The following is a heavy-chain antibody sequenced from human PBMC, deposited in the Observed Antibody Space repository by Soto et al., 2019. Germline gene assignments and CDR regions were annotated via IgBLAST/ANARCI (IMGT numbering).Heavy chain of an antibody. J-gene: IGHJ4*02. D-gene: IGHD2-21*02. CDR3: ARCYSFGDYYFDY. CDR2: IYYSGST. CDR1: GGSISSGDYY. Sequence: SEILSLTCTVSGGSISSGDYYWSWIRQPPGKGLEWIGYIYYSGSTYYNPSLKSRVTISVDTSKNQFSLKLSSVTAADTAVYYCARCYSFGDYYFDYWGQGTLVTVSS. V-gene: IGHV4-30-4*01.